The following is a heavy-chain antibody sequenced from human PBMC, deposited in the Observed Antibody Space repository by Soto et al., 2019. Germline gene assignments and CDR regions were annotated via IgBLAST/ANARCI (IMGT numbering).Heavy chain of an antibody. Sequence: QMQLHQWGAGPLKPSETLSLTCAVSGASISGYYWAWIRQSPGKGLEWIGEIDHSGSTNYNPSLKSRVTISLDTSKRQVSLQLTSMTAADTATYFCARSSWFHSLRAALGYWGQGSLVTVS. CDR1: GASISGYY. CDR2: IDHSGST. D-gene: IGHD3-10*01. CDR3: ARSSWFHSLRAALGY. V-gene: IGHV4-34*01. J-gene: IGHJ4*02.